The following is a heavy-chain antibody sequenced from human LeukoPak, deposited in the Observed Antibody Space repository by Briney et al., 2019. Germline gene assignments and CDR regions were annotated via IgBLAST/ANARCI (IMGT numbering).Heavy chain of an antibody. J-gene: IGHJ6*02. CDR3: ARDGDSRYYYGMDV. V-gene: IGHV4-31*03. CDR2: IYYSGST. Sequence: SETLSLTCTVSGGSISSGGYYWSWIRQHPGKGLEWIGYIYYSGSTYYNPSLKSRVTMSVDTSKNQFSLELSSVTAADTAVYYCARDGDSRYYYGMDVWGQGTTVTVSS. CDR1: GGSISSGGYY. D-gene: IGHD5-18*01.